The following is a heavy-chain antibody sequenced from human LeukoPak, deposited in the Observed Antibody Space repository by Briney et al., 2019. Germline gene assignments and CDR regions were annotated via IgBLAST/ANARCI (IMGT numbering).Heavy chain of an antibody. J-gene: IGHJ6*03. CDR2: ISTSSSYI. CDR3: ARGDYGDYWNYYYMDV. D-gene: IGHD4-17*01. V-gene: IGHV3-21*01. CDR1: GFTFSNYS. Sequence: PGGSLRLSCAASGFTFSNYSMNWVRQAPGKGLEWVSFISTSSSYIYYADSVKGRFTISRDNAKNSLYLQMNSLRAEDTAVYYCARGDYGDYWNYYYMDVWGKGTTVTVSS.